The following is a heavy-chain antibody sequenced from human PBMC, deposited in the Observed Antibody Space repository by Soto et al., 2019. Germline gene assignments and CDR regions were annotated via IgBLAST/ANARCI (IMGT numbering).Heavy chain of an antibody. V-gene: IGHV1-18*01. CDR1: GYTFTSYG. CDR3: EGDGGVQARFHP. Sequence: QVQLVQSGAEVKKPGASVKVSCKASGYTFTSYGISWVRQAPGQGLEWMGWISAYNGNTNYAQKLQGRVTMTTDTSPRTAYMELRRLRFDETAVYYCEGDGGVQARFHPWGQATLVTVSS. D-gene: IGHD2-8*02. J-gene: IGHJ5*02. CDR2: ISAYNGNT.